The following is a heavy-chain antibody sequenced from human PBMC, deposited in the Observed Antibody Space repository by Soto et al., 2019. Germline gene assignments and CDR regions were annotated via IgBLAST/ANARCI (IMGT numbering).Heavy chain of an antibody. CDR2: IYWDDDK. CDR1: GFSLTTSGVG. D-gene: IGHD3-3*01. J-gene: IGHJ4*02. V-gene: IGHV2-5*02. Sequence: QITLNESGPTVVKPAETLTLTCTFSGFSLTTSGVGVGWIRQSPGKAPEWLALIYWDDDKRYSAFLQSRLTITKDTSKNQVVLTMASVDPADTATYYCAHRILRTVFGLVTTTAIYFDFWGQGTPVVVSS. CDR3: AHRILRTVFGLVTTTAIYFDF.